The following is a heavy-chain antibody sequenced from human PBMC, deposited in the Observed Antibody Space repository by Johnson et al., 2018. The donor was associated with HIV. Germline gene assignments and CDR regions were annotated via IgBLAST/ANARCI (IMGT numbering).Heavy chain of an antibody. V-gene: IGHV3-30*02. CDR2: IRYDGSDK. J-gene: IGHJ3*02. CDR3: PREKLDSSGYYDAFDI. D-gene: IGHD3-22*01. CDR1: GFTFSSYG. Sequence: QVQLVESGGGLVQPGGSLRLSCAASGFTFSSYGMHWVRQAPGKWLEWVSFIRYDGSDKHYADSVKGRFTISRDNSKNTLYLQMNSLRAEDTAVYYCPREKLDSSGYYDAFDIWGQGTMVAVSS.